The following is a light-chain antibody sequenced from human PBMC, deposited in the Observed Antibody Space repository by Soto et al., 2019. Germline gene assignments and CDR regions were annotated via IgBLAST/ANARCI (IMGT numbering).Light chain of an antibody. CDR1: QSVASNY. CDR2: GAS. CDR3: HRYGTSPRVT. V-gene: IGKV3-20*01. Sequence: EIVLTQSPGTLSLSPGERATLSCRASQSVASNYLAWFQQKPGQAPRLLIYGASIRAAGIPDRFSGSGSGTEFTLTISRLGPEDFAMYGCHRYGTSPRVTFGQGTRLDIK. J-gene: IGKJ5*01.